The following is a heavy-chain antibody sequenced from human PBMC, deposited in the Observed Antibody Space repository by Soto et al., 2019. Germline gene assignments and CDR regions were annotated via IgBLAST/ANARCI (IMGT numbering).Heavy chain of an antibody. V-gene: IGHV3-7*03. Sequence: GGSLRLSCAASGFSFSLFWMSWVRQTPGKGLEWVANTNEDGSEKFFADSVKGRFTISRDNAKNSLSLQMNSLTADDTAVYYCARTGWPQSSYYFDYWGQGTLVTVSS. CDR3: ARTGWPQSSYYFDY. CDR1: GFSFSLFW. J-gene: IGHJ4*02. CDR2: TNEDGSEK. D-gene: IGHD3-16*01.